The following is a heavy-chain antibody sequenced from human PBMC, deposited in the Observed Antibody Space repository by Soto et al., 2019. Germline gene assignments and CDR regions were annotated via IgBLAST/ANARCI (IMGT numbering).Heavy chain of an antibody. J-gene: IGHJ3*02. CDR3: ARRIEYYYDSSGPTDAFDI. CDR2: IYPGDSDT. D-gene: IGHD3-22*01. CDR1: GYSFTSYW. V-gene: IGHV5-51*01. Sequence: PGESLKISCKGSGYSFTSYWIGWVRQMPGKGLEWMGIIYPGDSDTRYSPSFQGQVTISADKSISIAYLQWSSLKASDTAMYYCARRIEYYYDSSGPTDAFDIWGQGTMVTVSS.